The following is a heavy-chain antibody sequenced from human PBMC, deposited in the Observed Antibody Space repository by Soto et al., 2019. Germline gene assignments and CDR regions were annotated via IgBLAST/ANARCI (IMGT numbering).Heavy chain of an antibody. D-gene: IGHD6-19*01. J-gene: IGHJ6*02. V-gene: IGHV3-23*01. CDR2: ISGDTATT. CDR3: AKPLQQWLLQGSGVDV. CDR1: GFSFSEYS. Sequence: LRLSCAASGFSFSEYSMTWVRQAPGKGLQWVSAISGDTATTHYADSVKGRFTISRDNSRDTLYLQMNSLRVEDTAIYYCAKPLQQWLLQGSGVDVWGQVHTVTVPS.